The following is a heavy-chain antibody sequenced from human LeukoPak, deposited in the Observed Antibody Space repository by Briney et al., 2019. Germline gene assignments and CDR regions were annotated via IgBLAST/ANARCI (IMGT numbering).Heavy chain of an antibody. V-gene: IGHV3-23*01. CDR3: AKDRGSGSYYGDAFDI. Sequence: GGSLRLSCAASGFTFSSYAMSWVRQAPGKGLEWVSAISGSGGNTYYADSVKGRFTISRDNSKNTLYLQMNSLRAEDTAVYYCAKDRGSGSYYGDAFDIWGQGTMVTVSS. J-gene: IGHJ3*02. D-gene: IGHD1-26*01. CDR1: GFTFSSYA. CDR2: ISGSGGNT.